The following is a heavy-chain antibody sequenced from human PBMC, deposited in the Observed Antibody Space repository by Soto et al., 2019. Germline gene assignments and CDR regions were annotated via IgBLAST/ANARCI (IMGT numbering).Heavy chain of an antibody. CDR2: INHSGST. CDR1: GGSFSGYY. Sequence: PSETLSLTCAVYGGSFSGYYWSWIRQPPGKGLDLFGEINHSGSTNYNPSLKSRVTISVDTSKNQFSLKLSSVTAADTAVYYCARTQSPDLLRYFDWLRRFDPWGQGTLVTVSS. J-gene: IGHJ5*02. CDR3: ARTQSPDLLRYFDWLRRFDP. D-gene: IGHD3-9*01. V-gene: IGHV4-34*01.